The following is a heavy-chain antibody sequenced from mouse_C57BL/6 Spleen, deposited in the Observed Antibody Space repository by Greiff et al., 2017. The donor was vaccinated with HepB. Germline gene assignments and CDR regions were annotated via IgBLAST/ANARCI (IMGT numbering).Heavy chain of an antibody. CDR1: GFTFSDYY. Sequence: EVKVVESEGGLVQPGSSMKLSCTASGFTFSDYYMAWVRQVPEKGLEWVANINYDGSSTYYLDSLKSRFIISRDNAKNILYLQMSSLKSEDTATYYCARGGGKAYYAMDYWGQGTSVTVSS. CDR3: ARGGGKAYYAMDY. V-gene: IGHV5-16*01. J-gene: IGHJ4*01. CDR2: INYDGSST. D-gene: IGHD1-1*01.